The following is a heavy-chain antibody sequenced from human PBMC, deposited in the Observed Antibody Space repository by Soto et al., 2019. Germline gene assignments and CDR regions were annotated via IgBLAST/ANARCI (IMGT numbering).Heavy chain of an antibody. Sequence: QLQLQESGPGLVKPSETLSLTCTVSGDSINSRGYYWAWIRQPPGKGLEWIGSMYYSGSTDYNPSLKSRVTISVDPSRIHFSLKLISVAAADTAVYYCARQPYDTSDYFDYWGQGTLVTVSS. CDR1: GDSINSRGYY. CDR3: ARQPYDTSDYFDY. J-gene: IGHJ4*02. D-gene: IGHD3-22*01. CDR2: MYYSGST. V-gene: IGHV4-39*01.